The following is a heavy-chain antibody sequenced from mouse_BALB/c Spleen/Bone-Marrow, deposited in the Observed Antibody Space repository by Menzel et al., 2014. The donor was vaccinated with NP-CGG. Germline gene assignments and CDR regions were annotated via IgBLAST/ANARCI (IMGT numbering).Heavy chain of an antibody. CDR2: IYPGSSNT. J-gene: IGHJ3*01. CDR1: GYTFTDYY. Sequence: VQLQQSGAELARPGASVKLSCKASGYTFTDYYINWVKQRTGQGLEWIGEIYPGSSNTYYNEKFKGKATLTADKSSSTAYMQLSSLTSEDSAVYFCARRGYGNGGFAYWGQGTLVTVSA. V-gene: IGHV1-77*01. CDR3: ARRGYGNGGFAY. D-gene: IGHD2-10*02.